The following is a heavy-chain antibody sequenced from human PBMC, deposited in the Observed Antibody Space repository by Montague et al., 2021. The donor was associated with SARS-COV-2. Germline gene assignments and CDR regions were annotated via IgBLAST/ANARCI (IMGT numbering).Heavy chain of an antibody. Sequence: SETLSLTCTVSGGSISSYYWSWIRQPPGEKLQWIRDTYYSGSTNYYPSPLSRVTRSVDTAKNQFSLKLRSVTAADTAVDYCARGFDYWGQGTLVTVSS. J-gene: IGHJ4*02. CDR1: GGSISSYY. CDR3: ARGFDY. CDR2: TYYSGST. V-gene: IGHV4-59*13.